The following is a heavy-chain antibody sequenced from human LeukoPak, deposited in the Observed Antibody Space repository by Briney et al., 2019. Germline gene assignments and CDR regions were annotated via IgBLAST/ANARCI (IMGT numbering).Heavy chain of an antibody. J-gene: IGHJ4*02. D-gene: IGHD6-19*01. V-gene: IGHV3-48*03. CDR2: ISDTGSTI. CDR1: GFTFRSYE. Sequence: GGSLRLSCAVSGFTFRSYEMNWVRQAPGKGLEWVSYISDTGSTIYYADSVKGRFTISRDNAKNSLFLQVNSLRAEDTAVYYCAREGIAVAGSFFDYWGQGTLVTVSS. CDR3: AREGIAVAGSFFDY.